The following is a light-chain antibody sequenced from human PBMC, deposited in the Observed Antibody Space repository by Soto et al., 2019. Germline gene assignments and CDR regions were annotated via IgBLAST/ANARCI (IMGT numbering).Light chain of an antibody. CDR2: DAS. CDR3: QQLYTLPFT. V-gene: IGKV1-39*01. CDR1: QTISTY. Sequence: DIQMTQSPSPLSASVGDRVTITCRASQTISTYLNWYQQKPGKAPKLLIYDASSLESGVPSRFSGSGSGTEFTLTISGLLPEDFAAYHCQQLYTLPFTFGQGTRLEIK. J-gene: IGKJ5*01.